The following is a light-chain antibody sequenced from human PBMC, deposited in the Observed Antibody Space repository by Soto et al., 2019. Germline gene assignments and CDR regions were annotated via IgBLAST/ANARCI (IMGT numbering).Light chain of an antibody. Sequence: QSALTQRASVSGSPGQSITISCTGTSSDVGGYNYVSWYQQHPGKAPKLMLYDVGSRPSGVSNRFSGSKSGNTASLTISGLQAEDEADYYCCSYTSSTTWVFGGGTKLTVL. CDR1: SSDVGGYNY. V-gene: IGLV2-14*03. CDR3: CSYTSSTTWV. J-gene: IGLJ3*02. CDR2: DVG.